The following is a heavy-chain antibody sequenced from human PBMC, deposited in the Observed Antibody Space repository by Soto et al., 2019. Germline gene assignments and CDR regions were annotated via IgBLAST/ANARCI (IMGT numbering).Heavy chain of an antibody. CDR3: ARDKGGRSGMDV. D-gene: IGHD3-16*01. V-gene: IGHV3-7*01. CDR1: GFRVSNHW. Sequence: ESGGGLVQPGGSLRLSCVASGFRVSNHWMSWVRQAPGKGLEWLAYIKEDGAEEFYADSVKGRFSLSRDNAKNSVYEEMDSLRDEDTAVYYCARDKGGRSGMDVWGQGTTVIVSS. J-gene: IGHJ6*02. CDR2: IKEDGAEE.